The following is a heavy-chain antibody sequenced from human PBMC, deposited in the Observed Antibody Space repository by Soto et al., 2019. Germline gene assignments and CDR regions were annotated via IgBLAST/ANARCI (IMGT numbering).Heavy chain of an antibody. CDR1: GGTFSSYA. CDR3: ARVGESNGGAFDI. D-gene: IGHD3-16*01. J-gene: IGHJ3*02. CDR2: IIPIFGTA. Sequence: SVKVSCKASGGTFSSYAISWVRQAPGQGLEWMGGIIPIFGTANYAQKFQGRVTMTADNSTSTAYMELSSLRSEDTAVYYCARVGESNGGAFDIWGQGTMVTVSS. V-gene: IGHV1-69*06.